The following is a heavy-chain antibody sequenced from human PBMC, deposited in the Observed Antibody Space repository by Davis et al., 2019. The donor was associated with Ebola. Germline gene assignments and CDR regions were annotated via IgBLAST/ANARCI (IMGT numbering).Heavy chain of an antibody. Sequence: GESLKISCAASGFTFSNYWMTWVRQAPGKGLEWVAVIWHDGSNNYYADSVRGRFTISRDNSKNTVYLQMNSLRAEDTAIYYCARLWGLGGYDSSGDFDYWGQGTLVNVSS. D-gene: IGHD5-12*01. V-gene: IGHV3-33*08. CDR3: ARLWGLGGYDSSGDFDY. CDR2: IWHDGSNN. CDR1: GFTFSNYW. J-gene: IGHJ4*02.